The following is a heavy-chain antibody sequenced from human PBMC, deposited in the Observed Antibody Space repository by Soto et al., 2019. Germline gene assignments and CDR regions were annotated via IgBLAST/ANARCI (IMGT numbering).Heavy chain of an antibody. CDR1: GGSINSGDYY. Sequence: QVQLQESGPGLVKPSESLSLTCTVSGGSINSGDYYWSWIRQHPGKGLEWIGHIYFTGNTFYIPSLKGRVSISLDTPKNQFSLNLSSVTAADTAIYYCVRVLESGYSSSWYLDYWGQGTLVTVSS. CDR2: IYFTGNT. V-gene: IGHV4-31*03. CDR3: VRVLESGYSSSWYLDY. J-gene: IGHJ4*02. D-gene: IGHD6-13*01.